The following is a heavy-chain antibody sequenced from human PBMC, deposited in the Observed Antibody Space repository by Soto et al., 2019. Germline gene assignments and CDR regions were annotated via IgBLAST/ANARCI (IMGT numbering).Heavy chain of an antibody. D-gene: IGHD5-12*01. V-gene: IGHV3-33*01. CDR1: GFTFSSYS. Sequence: PGGSLRLSCAASGFTFSSYSMSWVRQAPGKGLEWVSVICDGGGNKYYADSAKGRFTIFRENSKDTLYLQMNSLRAEDTAVYYCARYSGYGKFFYFYYMDVWGKGTTVTVSS. CDR3: ARYSGYGKFFYFYYMDV. CDR2: ICDGGGNK. J-gene: IGHJ6*03.